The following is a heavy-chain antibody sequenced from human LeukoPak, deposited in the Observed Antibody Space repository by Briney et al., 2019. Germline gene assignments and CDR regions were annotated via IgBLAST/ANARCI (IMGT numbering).Heavy chain of an antibody. J-gene: IGHJ3*01. CDR2: IWYDGSKE. CDR3: ARLRGVGAFDL. V-gene: IGHV3-33*01. Sequence: PGGSLRLSCAASGFSFSSYGMHWVRQAPGKGLEWVALIWYDGSKEYYADSVKGRFTISRDNSKNTLYVQMNSLRVEDTAVYYRARLRGVGAFDLWGQGTMVTVSS. D-gene: IGHD3-10*01. CDR1: GFSFSSYG.